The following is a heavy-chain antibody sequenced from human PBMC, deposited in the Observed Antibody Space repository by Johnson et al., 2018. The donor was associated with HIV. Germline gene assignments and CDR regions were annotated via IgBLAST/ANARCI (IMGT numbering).Heavy chain of an antibody. J-gene: IGHJ3*02. D-gene: IGHD7-27*01. CDR2: IYSGGST. Sequence: VQLVESGGGLIQPGGSLRLSCAASGFTVSSNYMSWVRQAPGQGLEWVSVIYSGGSTYYADSVKGRFTISRDNAKKSLYLQMNSLRAEDTAVYYCAKVLSPRPWGDDAFDIWGQGTMVTVSS. CDR1: GFTVSSNY. CDR3: AKVLSPRPWGDDAFDI. V-gene: IGHV3-53*01.